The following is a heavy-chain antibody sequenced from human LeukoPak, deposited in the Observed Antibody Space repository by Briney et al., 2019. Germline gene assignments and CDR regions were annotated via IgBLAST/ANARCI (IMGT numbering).Heavy chain of an antibody. D-gene: IGHD3-9*01. Sequence: PSQTLSLTCAVSGGSISSGGYSWRWIRQPPGKGLEWIGYIYHSGSTYYNPSLKSRVTISVDRSKNQFSLKLSSVTAAATAVYYCARGAIRYFDWLSHFDYWGQGTLVTVSS. CDR2: IYHSGST. CDR3: ARGAIRYFDWLSHFDY. CDR1: GGSISSGGYS. V-gene: IGHV4-30-2*01. J-gene: IGHJ4*02.